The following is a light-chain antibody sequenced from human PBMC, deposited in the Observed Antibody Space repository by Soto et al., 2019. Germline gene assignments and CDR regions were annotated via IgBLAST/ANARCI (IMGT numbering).Light chain of an antibody. Sequence: QSALTQPPSASGSPGQSVTISCTGTSSDVGGYDYVSWYQQHPGKAPKLMLYEVSERPSGVPDRFSGSKSGNTASLTVSGLQAEDEADYYCSSHADNDNWVFGGGTQLTVL. CDR3: SSHADNDNWV. V-gene: IGLV2-8*01. J-gene: IGLJ7*01. CDR1: SSDVGGYDY. CDR2: EVS.